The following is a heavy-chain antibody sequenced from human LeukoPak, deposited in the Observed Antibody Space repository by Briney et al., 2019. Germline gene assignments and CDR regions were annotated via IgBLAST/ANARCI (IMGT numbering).Heavy chain of an antibody. D-gene: IGHD7-27*01. V-gene: IGHV3-23*01. CDR2: ISGSGGST. CDR1: GFTFSSNA. J-gene: IGHJ4*02. Sequence: GGSLRLSCAASGFTFSSNAMSWVRQAPGKGLEWVSAISGSGGSTYYADSVKGRFTISRDNPKNTLYLQMNSLRAEDTAVYYCAKGRLGTLDYWGQGTLVTVSS. CDR3: AKGRLGTLDY.